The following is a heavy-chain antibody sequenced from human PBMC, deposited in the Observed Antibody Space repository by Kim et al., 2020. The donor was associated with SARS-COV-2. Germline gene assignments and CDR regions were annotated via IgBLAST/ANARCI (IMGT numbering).Heavy chain of an antibody. J-gene: IGHJ4*02. D-gene: IGHD2-2*02. CDR3: ARHGVGGYCSDTRCHIWD. CDR1: GGSISSYY. V-gene: IGHV4-59*08. CDR2: IYYSGST. Sequence: SETLSLTCTVSGGSISSYYWSWIRQPPGKGLEWIGYIYYSGSTNYNPSLKSRVTISEDTSKNQFSLKLSSVTAADTAVYYCARHGVGGYCSDTRCHIWDWGQGTLVTVSS.